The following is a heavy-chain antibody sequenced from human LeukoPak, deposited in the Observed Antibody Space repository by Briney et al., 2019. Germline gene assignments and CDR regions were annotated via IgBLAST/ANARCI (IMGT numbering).Heavy chain of an antibody. V-gene: IGHV4-39*01. J-gene: IGHJ6*03. Sequence: SETLSLTCTVSGGSISSTGYYWDWIRQPPGKGLEWIGSIYYSETTYYNSSLKSRVTISLNTSKNQFSLRLNSVTAADTAAYYCARQVSDYYYYYIDVWGKGATVTVSS. CDR3: ARQVSDYYYYYIDV. CDR2: IYYSETT. D-gene: IGHD5/OR15-5a*01. CDR1: GGSISSTGYY.